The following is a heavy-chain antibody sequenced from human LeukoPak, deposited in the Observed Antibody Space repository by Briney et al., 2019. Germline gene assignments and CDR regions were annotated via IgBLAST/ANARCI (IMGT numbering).Heavy chain of an antibody. D-gene: IGHD3-22*01. V-gene: IGHV3-48*03. Sequence: GGSLRLSCAASGFTFSSYEMNWVRQAPGKGLEWVSYISSSGSTIYYADSVKGRFTISRDNAKNSLYLQLNSLRAEDTAVYYCARVLHNRNYDGSTYYGYWGQGTLVTVSS. J-gene: IGHJ4*02. CDR3: ARVLHNRNYDGSTYYGY. CDR2: ISSSGSTI. CDR1: GFTFSSYE.